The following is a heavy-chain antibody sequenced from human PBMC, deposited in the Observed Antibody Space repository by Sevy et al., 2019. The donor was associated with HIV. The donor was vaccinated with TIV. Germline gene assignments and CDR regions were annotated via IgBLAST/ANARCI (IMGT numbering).Heavy chain of an antibody. V-gene: IGHV3-23*01. D-gene: IGHD1-26*01. Sequence: GGSLRLSCAASGFTFSKYSMSWVRQPPGKGLEWVSTLSFGCGEINYADSVKGRFSISRDNSKSSVYLQMNNLRPEDTAVYYCALVGCAKPHGYWGQGTLVTVSS. J-gene: IGHJ4*02. CDR1: GFTFSKYS. CDR2: LSFGCGEI. CDR3: ALVGCAKPHGY.